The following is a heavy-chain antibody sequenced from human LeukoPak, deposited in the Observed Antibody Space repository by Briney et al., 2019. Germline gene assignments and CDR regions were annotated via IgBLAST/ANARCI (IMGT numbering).Heavy chain of an antibody. Sequence: ASVKVSCKASGYTFTSYGISWVRQAPGQGLEWMGWISAYNGNTNYAQELQGRVTMTTDTSTSTAYMELRSLRSDDTAVYYCARDPGYDSSGYYGAYHYYGMDVWGQGTTVTVSS. CDR3: ARDPGYDSSGYYGAYHYYGMDV. J-gene: IGHJ6*02. V-gene: IGHV1-18*01. CDR2: ISAYNGNT. D-gene: IGHD3-22*01. CDR1: GYTFTSYG.